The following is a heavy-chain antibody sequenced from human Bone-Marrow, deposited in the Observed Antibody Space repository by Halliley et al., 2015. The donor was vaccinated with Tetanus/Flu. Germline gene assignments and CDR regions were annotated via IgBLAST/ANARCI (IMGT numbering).Heavy chain of an antibody. Sequence: QVQLVQSGAAVKKPASSVKVSCKASGGTFNNYAFSWVRQAPGQGLEWAGGIIPLFGEPNYAQKVHGRVMITADESTSTTYMELSSVCSGDTAVYYCTRGDYNPSAMDVWGQGPPVPVS. CDR1: GGTFNNYA. CDR3: TRGDYNPSAMDV. V-gene: IGHV1-69*12. J-gene: IGHJ6*02. D-gene: IGHD4-4*01. CDR2: IIPLFGEP.